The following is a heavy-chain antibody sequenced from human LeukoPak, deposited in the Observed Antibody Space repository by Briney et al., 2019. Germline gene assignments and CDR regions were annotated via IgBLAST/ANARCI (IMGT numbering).Heavy chain of an antibody. CDR2: IRYDGSNK. CDR1: GFTFSSYG. Sequence: PGGSLRLSCAASGFTFSSYGMHWVRQAPGKGLEWVAFIRYDGSNKYYADSVKGRFTISRDNSKNTLYLQMNSLRAEDTAVYYCAKTGRSSWGFFDYCGQGTLVTVSS. V-gene: IGHV3-30*02. D-gene: IGHD6-13*01. J-gene: IGHJ4*02. CDR3: AKTGRSSWGFFDY.